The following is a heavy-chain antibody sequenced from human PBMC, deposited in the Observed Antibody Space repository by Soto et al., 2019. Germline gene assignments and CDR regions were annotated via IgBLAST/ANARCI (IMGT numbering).Heavy chain of an antibody. CDR2: VNPSGGHT. D-gene: IGHD2-21*02. CDR3: ARGGLVVVVTSALDY. CDR1: GDTFPDYY. V-gene: IGHV1-46*01. Sequence: QVQLVQSGAEVKKSGTSVKVSCKASGDTFPDYYIHWVRQAPGQGLEWMVTVNPSGGHTTYAQHFLGRMTMTRDPSTSTLYMELTILTSEDTAVYYCARGGLVVVVTSALDYWGQGTLVTVSS. J-gene: IGHJ4*02.